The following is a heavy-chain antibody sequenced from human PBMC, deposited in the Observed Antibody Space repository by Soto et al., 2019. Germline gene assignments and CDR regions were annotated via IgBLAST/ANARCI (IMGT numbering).Heavy chain of an antibody. CDR3: ARNSIADHNWFDP. CDR2: INHSGST. V-gene: IGHV4-34*01. D-gene: IGHD6-6*01. Sequence: PSETLSLTCAVYGGSFSGYYWSWIRQPPGKGLEWIGEINHSGSTNYNPSLKSRVTISVDTSKNQFSLKLSSVTAADTAVYYCARNSIADHNWFDPWGQGTLVTVSS. CDR1: GGSFSGYY. J-gene: IGHJ5*02.